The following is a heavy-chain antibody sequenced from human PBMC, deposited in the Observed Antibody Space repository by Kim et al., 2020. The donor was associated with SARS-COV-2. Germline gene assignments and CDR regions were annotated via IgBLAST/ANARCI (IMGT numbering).Heavy chain of an antibody. J-gene: IGHJ2*01. Sequence: SETLSLTCAVYGGSFSGYYWSWIRQPPGKGLEWIGEINHSGSTNYNPSLKSRVTISVDTSKNQFSLKLSSVTAADTAVYYCARETPCSSTSCYERWYFDLWGRGTLVTVSS. CDR2: INHSGST. D-gene: IGHD2-2*01. CDR1: GGSFSGYY. V-gene: IGHV4-34*01. CDR3: ARETPCSSTSCYERWYFDL.